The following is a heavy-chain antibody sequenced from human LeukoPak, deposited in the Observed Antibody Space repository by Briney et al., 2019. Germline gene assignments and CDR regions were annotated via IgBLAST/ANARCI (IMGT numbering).Heavy chain of an antibody. CDR3: ARVQLRYFDWLLYSYYMDV. D-gene: IGHD3-9*01. V-gene: IGHV1-8*01. CDR1: GYTFTSYD. J-gene: IGHJ6*03. Sequence: ASVTVSCKASGYTFTSYDINWVRQAAGQGLEWMGWMNPNNGNTGYAQKFQGRVTMTRNTSISTAYMELSSLRSEDTAVYYCARVQLRYFDWLLYSYYMDVWGKGTTVTISS. CDR2: MNPNNGNT.